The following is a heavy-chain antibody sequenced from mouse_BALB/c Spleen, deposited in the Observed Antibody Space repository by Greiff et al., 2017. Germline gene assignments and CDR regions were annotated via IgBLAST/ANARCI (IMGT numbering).Heavy chain of an antibody. V-gene: IGHV5-9-3*01. Sequence: EVKVVESGGGLVKPGGSLKLSCAASGFTFSSYAMSWVRQTPEKRLEWVATISSGGSYTYYPDSVKGRFTISRDNAKNTLYLQMSSLRSEDTAMYYCARHDQGWYFDVWGAGTTVTVSS. CDR1: GFTFSSYA. J-gene: IGHJ1*01. CDR3: ARHDQGWYFDV. CDR2: ISSGGSYT.